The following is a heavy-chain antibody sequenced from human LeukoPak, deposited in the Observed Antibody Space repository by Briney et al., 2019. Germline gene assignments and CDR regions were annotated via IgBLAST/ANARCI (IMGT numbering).Heavy chain of an antibody. J-gene: IGHJ6*02. CDR2: IIPILGIA. V-gene: IGHV1-69*04. Sequence: SVKVSCKASGYTFTTYDINWVRQAPGQGLEWMGRIIPILGIANYAQKFQGRVTITADKSTSTAYMELSSLRSEDTAVYYCASALLYYYGMDVWGQGTTVTVSS. CDR3: ASALLYYYGMDV. CDR1: GYTFTTYD.